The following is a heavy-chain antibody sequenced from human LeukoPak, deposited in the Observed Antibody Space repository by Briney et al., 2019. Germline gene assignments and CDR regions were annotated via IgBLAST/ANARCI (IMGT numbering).Heavy chain of an antibody. CDR3: ARDLVPYYYYMDV. Sequence: SVKVSCKASGGTFSSYAISWARQAPGQGLEWMGGIIPIFGTANYAQKFQGRVTITTDESTSTACMELSSLRSEDTAVYYCARDLVPYYYYMDVWGKGTTVTVSS. CDR1: GGTFSSYA. V-gene: IGHV1-69*05. CDR2: IIPIFGTA. J-gene: IGHJ6*03.